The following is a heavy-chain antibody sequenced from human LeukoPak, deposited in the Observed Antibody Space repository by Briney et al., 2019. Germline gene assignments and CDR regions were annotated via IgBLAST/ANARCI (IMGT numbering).Heavy chain of an antibody. J-gene: IGHJ1*01. D-gene: IGHD3-16*01. CDR2: IRGNGVTT. V-gene: IGHV3-23*01. CDR3: ARDDAWGRYKD. CDR1: GFTFSSYG. Sequence: GGSLRLSCAASGFTFSSYGMNWVRQAPGKGLEWVSGIRGNGVTTYYTDSVKGRFTISRDNSKNTVSLQMNSLRGDDTAVYYCARDDAWGRYKDWGQGTLVTVSS.